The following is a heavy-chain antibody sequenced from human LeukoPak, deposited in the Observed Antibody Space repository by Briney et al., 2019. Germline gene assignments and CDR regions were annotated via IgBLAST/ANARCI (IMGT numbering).Heavy chain of an antibody. D-gene: IGHD6-13*01. V-gene: IGHV3-30*02. J-gene: IGHJ6*03. Sequence: GGSLRLSCAASGFTFSSYGMHWVRQAPGKGLEWVAFIRYDGSNKYYADSVKGRFTISRDNSKNTLYLQMNSLRAEDTAVYYCAKRIAAAGTGSYYYYMDVWGKGTTVTISS. CDR1: GFTFSSYG. CDR3: AKRIAAAGTGSYYYYMDV. CDR2: IRYDGSNK.